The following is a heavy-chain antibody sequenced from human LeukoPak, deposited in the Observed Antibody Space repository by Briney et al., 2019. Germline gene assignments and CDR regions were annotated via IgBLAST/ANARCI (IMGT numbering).Heavy chain of an antibody. Sequence: GASVKVSCKASGYTFTGYYMHWVRQAPGQGLEWMGWINPNSGGTNYAQKFQGRVTMTRDTSISTAYMELSRLRSDDTAVYYCATGPPNGDYDGSYFDYWGQGTLVTVSS. J-gene: IGHJ4*02. CDR2: INPNSGGT. CDR3: ATGPPNGDYDGSYFDY. CDR1: GYTFTGYY. V-gene: IGHV1-2*02. D-gene: IGHD4-17*01.